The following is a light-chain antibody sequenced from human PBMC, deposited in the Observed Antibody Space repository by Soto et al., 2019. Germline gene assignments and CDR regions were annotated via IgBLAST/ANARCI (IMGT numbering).Light chain of an antibody. J-gene: IGKJ1*01. Sequence: DIQMTQSPSSLSASVGDRITITCRASQSISRYLNWYQHKPGKAPKLLINAASSLERGVPSRFSGGGSGTDFTLHSSSLQPDDFATYYCQQNYRATPWTFGQGTKVEVK. V-gene: IGKV1-39*01. CDR2: AAS. CDR1: QSISRY. CDR3: QQNYRATPWT.